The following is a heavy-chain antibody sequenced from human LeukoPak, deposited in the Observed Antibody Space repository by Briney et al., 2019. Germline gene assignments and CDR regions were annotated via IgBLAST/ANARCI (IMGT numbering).Heavy chain of an antibody. D-gene: IGHD2-15*01. CDR2: INHSGST. Sequence: SETLSLTCAVYGGSFSGYYWSWIRQPPGKGLEWIGEINHSGSTNYNPSLKSRVTISVDTSKNQFSLKLSSVTAADTAVYYCARYIVGWQYWYFDLWDRGTLVTVSS. J-gene: IGHJ2*01. CDR1: GGSFSGYY. CDR3: ARYIVGWQYWYFDL. V-gene: IGHV4-34*01.